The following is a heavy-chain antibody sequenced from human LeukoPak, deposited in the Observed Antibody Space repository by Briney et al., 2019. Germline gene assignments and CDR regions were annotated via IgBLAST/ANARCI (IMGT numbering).Heavy chain of an antibody. J-gene: IGHJ5*02. CDR3: ARDSSIAARHNWFDP. Sequence: PSGTLSLTCAVSGGSISSSNWWSWVRQPPGKGLEWIGEIYHSGSTNYNPSLKSRVTISVDKSKNQFSLKLSSVTAADTAVYYCARDSSIAARHNWFDPWGQGTLVTVSS. V-gene: IGHV4-4*02. CDR2: IYHSGST. CDR1: GGSISSSNW. D-gene: IGHD6-6*01.